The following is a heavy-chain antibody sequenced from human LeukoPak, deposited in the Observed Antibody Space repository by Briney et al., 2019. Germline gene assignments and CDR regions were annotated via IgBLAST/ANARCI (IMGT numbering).Heavy chain of an antibody. D-gene: IGHD6-19*01. Sequence: KPSETLSLTCTVSGGSISSYYWSWIRQPPGKGLEWIGYIYYSGSTNYNPSLKSRVTISVDTSKNQFSLKLSSVTAADTAVYYCARGDSSGWYPFDYWGQGTLVTVSS. V-gene: IGHV4-59*01. CDR1: GGSISSYY. CDR2: IYYSGST. CDR3: ARGDSSGWYPFDY. J-gene: IGHJ4*02.